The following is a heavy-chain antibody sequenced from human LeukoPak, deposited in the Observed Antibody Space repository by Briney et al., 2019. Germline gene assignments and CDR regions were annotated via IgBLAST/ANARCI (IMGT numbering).Heavy chain of an antibody. CDR1: GFTFSSYS. D-gene: IGHD6-6*01. Sequence: SGRSLRLSCAASGFTFSSYSMNWVRQAPGKGLEWVSSISGRSSDIYYAASVKGRVTISRDNAKNSVHLQMDSLRAEDTALYYCARDDPSMIAALHYWGQGTLVTVSS. CDR3: ARDDPSMIAALHY. J-gene: IGHJ4*02. V-gene: IGHV3-21*01. CDR2: ISGRSSDI.